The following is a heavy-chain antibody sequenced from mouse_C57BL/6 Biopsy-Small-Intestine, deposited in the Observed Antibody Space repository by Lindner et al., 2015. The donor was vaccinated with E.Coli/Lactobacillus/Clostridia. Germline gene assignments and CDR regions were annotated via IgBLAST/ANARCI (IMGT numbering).Heavy chain of an antibody. CDR1: GYTFTGHS. D-gene: IGHD2-2*01. J-gene: IGHJ4*01. V-gene: IGHV1-4*01. CDR3: AKTLHDFWTGYSSPYDS. CDR2: VNPNNGGI. Sequence: SVKVSCKASGYTFTGHSIHWIRQAPGQGLEWLGWVNPNNGGIKYAQKFLDRVTMTRDTSISTAYMELTRLRSDDTAVYYCAKTLHDFWTGYSSPYDSWGQGTLVTVSS.